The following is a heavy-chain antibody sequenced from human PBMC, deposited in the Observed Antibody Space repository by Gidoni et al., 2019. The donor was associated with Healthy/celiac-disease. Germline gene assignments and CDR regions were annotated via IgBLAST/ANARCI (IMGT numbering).Heavy chain of an antibody. CDR3: ARGLGDFWSGPSYFDY. D-gene: IGHD3-3*01. J-gene: IGHJ4*02. Sequence: EVQLVESGGGLVKPGGSLRLSCAASGFTFSSYSMNWVRQAPGKGLEWVSSISSSSSYIYYADSVKGRFTISRDNAKNSLYLQMNSLRAEDTAVYYCARGLGDFWSGPSYFDYWGQGTLVTVSS. CDR1: GFTFSSYS. CDR2: ISSSSSYI. V-gene: IGHV3-21*01.